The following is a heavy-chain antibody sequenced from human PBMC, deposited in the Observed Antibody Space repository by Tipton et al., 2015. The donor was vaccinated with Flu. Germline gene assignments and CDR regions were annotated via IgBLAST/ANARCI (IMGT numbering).Heavy chain of an antibody. D-gene: IGHD3-10*01. CDR1: GGSISRYY. J-gene: IGHJ6*02. Sequence: LRLSCTVSGGSISRYYWSWIRQPPGKGLEWIGNIYYSGSTNYNPSLKSRVTISVDTSKSQFSLKLSSVTAADTAVYYCARSWSPYYYYYGMDVWGQGTTVTVSS. V-gene: IGHV4-59*08. CDR3: ARSWSPYYYYYGMDV. CDR2: IYYSGST.